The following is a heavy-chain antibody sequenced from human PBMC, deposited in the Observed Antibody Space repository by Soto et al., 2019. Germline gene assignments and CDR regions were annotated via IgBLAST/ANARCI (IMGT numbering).Heavy chain of an antibody. V-gene: IGHV4-59*01. J-gene: IGHJ4*02. CDR3: ARGGEPRTTGTTPLDY. CDR1: GGSISSYY. D-gene: IGHD1-1*01. CDR2: IYYSGST. Sequence: SETLSLTCTVSGGSISSYYWSWIRQPPGKGLEWIGYIYYSGSTNYNPSLKSRVTISVDTSKNQFSLKLSSVTAADTAVYYCARGGEPRTTGTTPLDYCGQGTLVTVSS.